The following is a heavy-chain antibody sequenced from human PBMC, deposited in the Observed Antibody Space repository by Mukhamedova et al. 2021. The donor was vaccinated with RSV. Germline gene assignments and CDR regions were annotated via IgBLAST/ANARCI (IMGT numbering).Heavy chain of an antibody. CDR3: ARWPFFDFWSRYAGVSRDVSDI. V-gene: IGHV3-30*04. J-gene: IGHJ3*02. D-gene: IGHD3-3*01. Sequence: EWVAVISNDGSDDYYADSVKGRFTISRDNSKSMLFLQINSLRPEDTAVYYCARWPFFDFWSRYAGVSRDVSDIWGHGTMVSVSS. CDR2: ISNDGSDD.